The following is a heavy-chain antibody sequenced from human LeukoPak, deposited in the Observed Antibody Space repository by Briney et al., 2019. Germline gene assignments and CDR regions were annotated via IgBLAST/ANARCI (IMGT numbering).Heavy chain of an antibody. V-gene: IGHV3-30*03. D-gene: IGHD1-26*01. CDR1: GFTFSSYG. CDR2: ISYDGSNK. J-gene: IGHJ4*02. CDR3: ARDDPEAYSGSSALIT. Sequence: GRSLRLSCAASGFTFSSYGMHWVRQAPGKGLEWVAVISYDGSNKYYADSVKGRFTISRDNSKNTLYLQMNSLRAEDTAVYYCARDDPEAYSGSSALITWGQGTLVTVSS.